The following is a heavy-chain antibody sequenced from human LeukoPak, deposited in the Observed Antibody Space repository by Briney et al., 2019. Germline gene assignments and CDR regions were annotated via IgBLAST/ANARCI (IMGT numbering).Heavy chain of an antibody. V-gene: IGHV3-64*01. D-gene: IGHD1-26*01. CDR3: ARGRQGAKTRYFDL. CDR1: GIIFSNYA. J-gene: IGHJ2*01. CDR2: ISSDGGST. Sequence: PGGSLRLSCEASGIIFSNYAMHWVRQGPGKGLECISTISSDGGSTYYANSVKGRFTISRDNSKNTLYLQMGSLRAEDMAVYYCARGRQGAKTRYFDLWGRGTRVTVSS.